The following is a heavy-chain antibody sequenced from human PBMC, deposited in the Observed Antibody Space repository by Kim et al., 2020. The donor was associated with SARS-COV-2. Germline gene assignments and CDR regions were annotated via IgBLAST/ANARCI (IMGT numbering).Heavy chain of an antibody. V-gene: IGHV3-23*01. J-gene: IGHJ3*02. CDR3: AKDPNGDYVGAFDI. Sequence: GGSLRLSCAASGFNFINYAMSWVRQAPGKGPEWVSGISGSGSNTYYADSVKGRFTISRDNFKNTVSLQMSSLRVEDTAIYYCAKDPNGDYVGAFDIWGQGTMVTVSS. D-gene: IGHD2-8*01. CDR1: GFNFINYA. CDR2: ISGSGSNT.